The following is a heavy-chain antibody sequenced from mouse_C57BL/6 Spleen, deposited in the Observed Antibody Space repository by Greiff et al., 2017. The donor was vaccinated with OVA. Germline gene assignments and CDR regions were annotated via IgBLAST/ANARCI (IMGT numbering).Heavy chain of an antibody. CDR3: ARGGELGLWYFDV. V-gene: IGHV5-4*01. J-gene: IGHJ1*03. CDR2: ISDGGSYT. Sequence: EVQLVESGGGLVKPGGSLKLSCAASGFTFSSYALSWVRQTPEKRLEWVATISDGGSYTYYPATVKGRSTISRDNAKNNLYLQMSHLKSEDTAMYYCARGGELGLWYFDVWGTGTTVTVSS. CDR1: GFTFSSYA. D-gene: IGHD4-1*01.